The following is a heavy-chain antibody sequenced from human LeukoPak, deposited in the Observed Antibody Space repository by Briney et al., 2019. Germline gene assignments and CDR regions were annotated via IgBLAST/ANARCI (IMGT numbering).Heavy chain of an antibody. CDR2: INDSGST. J-gene: IGHJ5*02. CDR1: GGSFSGHY. CDR3: AKNNWFDP. V-gene: IGHV4-34*01. Sequence: SETLSLTCAVSGGSFSGHYWSWIRQPPGEGLEWFGEINDSGSTKYNPSLKSRVTISADTSKNQVSLKLSSVTAADTAVYYCAKNNWFDPWGQGTLVTVSS.